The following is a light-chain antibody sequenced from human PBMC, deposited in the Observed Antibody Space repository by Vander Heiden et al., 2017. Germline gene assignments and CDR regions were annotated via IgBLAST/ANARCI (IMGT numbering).Light chain of an antibody. CDR2: SNN. CDR3: EAWDDSLSGWV. J-gene: IGLJ3*02. V-gene: IGLV1-44*01. Sequence: QSVVTQPDSASGTPGQRVTTCCSGSRSNIGSNTVNWYQQLPGTAPKLLMCSNNQRPSGFPDLFSGSKSGTSASLSISRLQSDDEADYYCEAWDDSLSGWVFGGGTKLTVL. CDR1: RSNIGSNT.